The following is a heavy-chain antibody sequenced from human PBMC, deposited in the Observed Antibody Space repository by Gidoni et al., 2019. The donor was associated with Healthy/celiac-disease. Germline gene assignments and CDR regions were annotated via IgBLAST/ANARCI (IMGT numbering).Heavy chain of an antibody. CDR2: ISSSSSYI. D-gene: IGHD3-10*01. J-gene: IGHJ6*02. V-gene: IGHV3-21*01. CDR1: GFSFSSYS. CDR3: ASEGPTFGELLKRRVWYYGMDV. Sequence: EVQLVESGGGLVKPGGSLRLSCAASGFSFSSYSMNWVRQAPGKGLEWVSSISSSSSYIYYADSVKGRFTISRDNAKNSLYLKMNSLRAEDTAVYYGASEGPTFGELLKRRVWYYGMDVWGQGTTVTVSS.